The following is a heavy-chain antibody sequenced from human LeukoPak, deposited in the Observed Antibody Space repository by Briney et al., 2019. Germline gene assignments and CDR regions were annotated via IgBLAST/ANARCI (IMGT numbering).Heavy chain of an antibody. CDR3: AKDSPYGDYEGWAYYFDY. Sequence: PGGSLRLSCAASGFTFDDYAMHWVRQAPGKGLEWVSGISWNSGSIGYADSVKGRFTISRDNAKNSLYLQMNSLRAEDTALYYCAKDSPYGDYEGWAYYFDYWAREPWSPSPQ. CDR1: GFTFDDYA. J-gene: IGHJ4*02. CDR2: ISWNSGSI. D-gene: IGHD4-17*01. V-gene: IGHV3-9*01.